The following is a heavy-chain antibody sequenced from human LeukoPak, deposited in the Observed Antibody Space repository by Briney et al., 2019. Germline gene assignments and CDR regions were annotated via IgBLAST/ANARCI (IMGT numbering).Heavy chain of an antibody. J-gene: IGHJ3*02. V-gene: IGHV3-21*01. CDR2: ISSSSSYI. CDR3: ARDLDYGDGGAFDI. Sequence: GGSLRLSCAASGFTFSIYAMNWVRQAPGKGLEWVSSISSSSSYIYYADSVKGRFTISKDNAKNSLYLQMNSLRAEDTAVYYCARDLDYGDGGAFDIWGQGTMVTVSS. D-gene: IGHD4-17*01. CDR1: GFTFSIYA.